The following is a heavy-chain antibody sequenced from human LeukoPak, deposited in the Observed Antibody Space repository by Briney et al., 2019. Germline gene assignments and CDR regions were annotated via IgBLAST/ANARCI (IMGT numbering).Heavy chain of an antibody. Sequence: GGSLRLSCAASGFTFSSYGMHWVRQAPGKGLEWVAVISYDGSNKYYADSVKGRFTISRDNSKNTLYLQMNSLRAEDTAVYYCARDRDCSGGSCYGILDYWGQGTLVTVSS. V-gene: IGHV3-30*03. CDR3: ARDRDCSGGSCYGILDY. CDR2: ISYDGSNK. J-gene: IGHJ4*02. CDR1: GFTFSSYG. D-gene: IGHD2-15*01.